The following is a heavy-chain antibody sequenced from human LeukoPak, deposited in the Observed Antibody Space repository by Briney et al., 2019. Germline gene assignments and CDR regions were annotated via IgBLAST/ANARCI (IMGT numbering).Heavy chain of an antibody. CDR3: ARHEGKGDGYNPGIYWFDP. CDR2: IYYSGST. J-gene: IGHJ5*02. Sequence: SETLSLTCTVSGGSINSSSYYWGWIRQPPGKGLEWIGSIYYSGSTYYNPSLKSRVTISVDTSKNQFSLKLSSVTAADTAVYYCARHEGKGDGYNPGIYWFDPWGQGTLVTVSS. CDR1: GGSINSSSYY. D-gene: IGHD5-24*01. V-gene: IGHV4-39*01.